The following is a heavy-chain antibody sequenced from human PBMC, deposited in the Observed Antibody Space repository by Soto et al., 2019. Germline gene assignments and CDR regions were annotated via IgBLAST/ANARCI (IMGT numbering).Heavy chain of an antibody. V-gene: IGHV4-59*01. D-gene: IGHD3-16*01. CDR2: IYYSGST. J-gene: IGHJ4*02. CDR1: GGSISSYY. Sequence: PSETLSLTCTVSGGSISSYYWSWIRQPPGKGLEWIGYIYYSGSTNYNPSLKSRVTISVDTSKNQFSLKLSSVTAADTAVYYCARDLGNPWVYWGQGTLVTVSS. CDR3: ARDLGNPWVY.